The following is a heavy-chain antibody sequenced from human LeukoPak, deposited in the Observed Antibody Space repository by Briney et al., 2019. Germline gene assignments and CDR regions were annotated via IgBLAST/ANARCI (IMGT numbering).Heavy chain of an antibody. J-gene: IGHJ6*02. CDR1: GFTSSSYS. V-gene: IGHV3-21*01. CDR2: ISSSSSYI. D-gene: IGHD6-19*01. CDR3: ARDGDSSGWYGMDV. Sequence: GGSLRLSCAASGFTSSSYSMNWVRQAPGKGLEWVSSISSSSSYIYYADSVKGRFTISRDNAKNSLYLQMDSLRAEDTAVYYCARDGDSSGWYGMDVWGQGTTVTVSS.